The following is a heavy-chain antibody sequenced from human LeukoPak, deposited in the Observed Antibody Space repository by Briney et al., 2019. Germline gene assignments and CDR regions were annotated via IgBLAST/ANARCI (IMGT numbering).Heavy chain of an antibody. J-gene: IGHJ4*02. D-gene: IGHD2-8*01. CDR2: ISSSGSTI. CDR3: ARDEDMVLIVYAIGINYFDY. Sequence: PGGSLRLSCAASGFTFSSYEMNWVRQAPGKGLEWVSYISSSGSTIYYADSVKGRFTISIDNAKNSLYLQMNSLRAEDTAVYYCARDEDMVLIVYAIGINYFDYWGQGTLVTVSS. CDR1: GFTFSSYE. V-gene: IGHV3-48*03.